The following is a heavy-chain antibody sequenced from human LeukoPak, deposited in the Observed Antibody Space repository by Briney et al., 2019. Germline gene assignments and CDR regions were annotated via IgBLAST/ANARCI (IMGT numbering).Heavy chain of an antibody. D-gene: IGHD2-21*02. V-gene: IGHV4-34*01. CDR1: GGSLSGYY. CDR2: INHSGST. Sequence: SETLSLTCAVYGGSLSGYYWSWIRQPPGKGLEWIGEINHSGSTNYNPSLKSRVTVSVDTSKNQFSLKLSSVTAADTAVYYCARVVTAIGYFDLWDRGTLVTVSS. CDR3: ARVVTAIGYFDL. J-gene: IGHJ2*01.